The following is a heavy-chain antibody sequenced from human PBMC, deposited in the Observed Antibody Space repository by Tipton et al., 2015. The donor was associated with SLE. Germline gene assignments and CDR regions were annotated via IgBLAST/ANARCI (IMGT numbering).Heavy chain of an antibody. Sequence: GSLRLSCAASGFTFSSYSMNWVRQAPGKGLEWVSSISSSSSYIYYADSVKGRFTISRDNAKNSLYLQMNSLRAEDTALYYCAKGRGSYSPYYFDYWGQGTLVTVSS. CDR3: AKGRGSYSPYYFDY. V-gene: IGHV3-21*04. CDR2: ISSSSSYI. CDR1: GFTFSSYS. D-gene: IGHD1-26*01. J-gene: IGHJ4*02.